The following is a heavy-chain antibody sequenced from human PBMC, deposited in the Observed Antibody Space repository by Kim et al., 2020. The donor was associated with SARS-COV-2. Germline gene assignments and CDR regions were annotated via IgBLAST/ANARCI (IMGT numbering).Heavy chain of an antibody. CDR2: IGATGVHI. V-gene: IGHV3-23*01. CDR1: GFTFSSSS. Sequence: GGSLRLSCAASGFTFSSSSMTWVRQAPGKGLEWVSSIGATGVHIFYADSVKGRFTISRDNSNNILSLQMHSLRAEDTALYFCAKGRRTQLIDFWGQGTLVTVSS. D-gene: IGHD5-18*01. J-gene: IGHJ4*02. CDR3: AKGRRTQLIDF.